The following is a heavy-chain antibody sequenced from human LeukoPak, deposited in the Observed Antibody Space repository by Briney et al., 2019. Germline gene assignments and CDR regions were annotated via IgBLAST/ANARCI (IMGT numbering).Heavy chain of an antibody. CDR1: GFTFSNYA. CDR3: AKSMVATRSFDH. J-gene: IGHJ4*02. D-gene: IGHD5-12*01. CDR2: ISASGGTT. Sequence: PGGSLRLSCAASGFTFSNYAVSWVRQAPGKGLECVSTISASGGTTYYADSVKGRFTISRDNSKNTLYLQMNSLRAEDTAVYYCAKSMVATRSFDHWGQGTLVTVSS. V-gene: IGHV3-23*01.